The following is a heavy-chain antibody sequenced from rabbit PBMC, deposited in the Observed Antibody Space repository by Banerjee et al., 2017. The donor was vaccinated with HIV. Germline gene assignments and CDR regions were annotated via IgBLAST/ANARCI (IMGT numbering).Heavy chain of an antibody. D-gene: IGHD4-1*01. CDR2: ISTGDGST. Sequence: QEQLVESGGGLVQPGGSLKLSCKASGFDFSSYGVSWVRQAPGKGLEWIGYISTGDGSTYYASWVNGRFTISSHNAQNTLYLQLNSLTAADTATYFCARDLAGVIGWNFGLWGPGTLVTVS. CDR3: ARDLAGVIGWNFGL. J-gene: IGHJ4*01. V-gene: IGHV1S47*01. CDR1: GFDFSSYG.